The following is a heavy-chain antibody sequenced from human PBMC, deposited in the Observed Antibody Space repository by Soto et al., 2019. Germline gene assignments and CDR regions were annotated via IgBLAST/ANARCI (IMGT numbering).Heavy chain of an antibody. Sequence: GASVKVSCKASGYTFTSYYMHWVRQAPGQGLEWMGIINPSGGSTSYAQKFQGRVTMTRDTSTSTVYMGLSSLRSEDTAVYYRAREPFGITMIVVAPGAFDIWGQGTMVTVSS. V-gene: IGHV1-46*01. J-gene: IGHJ3*02. CDR2: INPSGGST. CDR3: AREPFGITMIVVAPGAFDI. CDR1: GYTFTSYY. D-gene: IGHD3-22*01.